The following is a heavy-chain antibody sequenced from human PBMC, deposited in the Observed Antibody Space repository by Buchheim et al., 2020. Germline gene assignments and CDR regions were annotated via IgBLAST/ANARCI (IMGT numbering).Heavy chain of an antibody. CDR1: GFTFSSYS. Sequence: EVQLVESGGGLVQSGGSLRLSCAASGFTFSSYSMNWVRQAPGKGLEWVSYISSSSSTIYYADSVKGRFTISRDNAKNSLYLQMNSLRAEDTAVYYCARDYSSGWYGHYGMDVWGQGTT. J-gene: IGHJ6*02. V-gene: IGHV3-48*04. CDR3: ARDYSSGWYGHYGMDV. D-gene: IGHD6-19*01. CDR2: ISSSSSTI.